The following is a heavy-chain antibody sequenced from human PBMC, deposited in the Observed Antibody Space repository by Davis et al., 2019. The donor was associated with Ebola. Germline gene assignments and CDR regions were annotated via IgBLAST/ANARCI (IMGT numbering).Heavy chain of an antibody. D-gene: IGHD3-3*01. J-gene: IGHJ6*02. CDR1: GFTFSSYG. CDR2: IWYDGSNK. V-gene: IGHV3-30*02. CDR3: AKDHSITIFGVVTTQDYYYGMDV. Sequence: PGGSLRLSCAASGFTFSSYGMHWVRQAPGKGLEWVAVIWYDGSNKYYADSVKGRFTISRDNSKNTLYLQMNSLRAEDTAVYYCAKDHSITIFGVVTTQDYYYGMDVWGQGTTVTVSS.